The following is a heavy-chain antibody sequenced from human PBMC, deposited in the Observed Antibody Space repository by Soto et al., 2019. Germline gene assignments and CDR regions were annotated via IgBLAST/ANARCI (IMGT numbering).Heavy chain of an antibody. J-gene: IGHJ4*02. Sequence: EVQLLESVGGLVQPGGALRLSCAASGFSFSSHAMSWVRQAPGKGLEWVSSISAGADGAYYADSVKGRFTISRANSNNTLYLQMNSVRAEDTAVYFCARDLWWYLHWGQGTLVTVSS. CDR1: GFSFSSHA. CDR3: ARDLWWYLH. CDR2: ISAGADGA. V-gene: IGHV3-23*01. D-gene: IGHD2-15*01.